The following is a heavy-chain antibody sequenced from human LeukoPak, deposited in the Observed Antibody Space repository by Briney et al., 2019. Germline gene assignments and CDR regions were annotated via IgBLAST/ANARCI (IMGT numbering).Heavy chain of an antibody. CDR1: GGSISSYY. V-gene: IGHV4-59*01. Sequence: SETLSLTCTVSGGSISSYYWSWIRQPPGKGLEWIGYIYYGGSTNYNPSLKSRVTISVDTSKNQFSLKLSSVTAADTAVYYCARGAGPYGDDFDYWGQGTLVTVSS. CDR2: IYYGGST. CDR3: ARGAGPYGDDFDY. J-gene: IGHJ4*02. D-gene: IGHD7-27*01.